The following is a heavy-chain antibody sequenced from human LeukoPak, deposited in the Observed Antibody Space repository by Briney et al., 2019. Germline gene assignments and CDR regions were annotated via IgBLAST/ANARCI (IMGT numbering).Heavy chain of an antibody. D-gene: IGHD5-12*01. J-gene: IGHJ4*02. CDR1: GYTFTSYY. Sequence: ASVKVSCKASGYTFTSYYMHWVRQAPGQGLEWMGWINPNSGGTNYAQKFQGRVTMTRDTSISTAYMELSRLRSDDTAVYYCARERGIVATVGDFDYWGQGTLVTVSS. CDR2: INPNSGGT. CDR3: ARERGIVATVGDFDY. V-gene: IGHV1-2*02.